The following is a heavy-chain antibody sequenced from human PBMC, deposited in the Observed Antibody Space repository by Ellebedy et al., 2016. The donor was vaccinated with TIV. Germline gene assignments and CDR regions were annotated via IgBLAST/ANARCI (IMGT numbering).Heavy chain of an antibody. CDR1: QFNFNSYT. Sequence: PGGSLRLSCAASQFNFNSYTIHWVRQAPGKGLEWVAFISSDGNIKDYVDSVKGRFTISRDNSKKTVYLQMNSLRSEDTAVHYCARGSEGSGFDYWGQGTLVTVSS. J-gene: IGHJ4*02. D-gene: IGHD6-25*01. CDR3: ARGSEGSGFDY. CDR2: ISSDGNIK. V-gene: IGHV3-30-3*01.